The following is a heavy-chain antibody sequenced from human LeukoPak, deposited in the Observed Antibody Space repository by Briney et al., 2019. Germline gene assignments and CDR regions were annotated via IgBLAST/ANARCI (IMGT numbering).Heavy chain of an antibody. J-gene: IGHJ3*02. V-gene: IGHV1-8*01. CDR1: GYTFTSYD. CDR2: MNPNSGNT. CDR3: ARVVRWRTDAFDI. Sequence: ASLKVSCKASGYTFTSYDINWVRQATGQGLEWMGWMNPNSGNTGYAQKFQGRVTMTRNTSISTAYMELSSLRSEDTAVYYCARVVRWRTDAFDIWGQGTMVTVSS. D-gene: IGHD2-15*01.